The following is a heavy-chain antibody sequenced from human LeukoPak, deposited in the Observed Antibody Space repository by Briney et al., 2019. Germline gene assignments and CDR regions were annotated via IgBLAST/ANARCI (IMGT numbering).Heavy chain of an antibody. D-gene: IGHD3-3*01. CDR1: GYTFTSYG. Sequence: GASVKVSCKXSGYTFTSYGISWVRQAPGQGLEWMGSISASIGKTNYAQKLQGRVTMTTDTSTSTAYMELRSLRSDDTAVYYCARVGGYDFWSGYFDYYYYMDVWGKGTTVTVSS. J-gene: IGHJ6*03. V-gene: IGHV1-18*01. CDR2: ISASIGKT. CDR3: ARVGGYDFWSGYFDYYYYMDV.